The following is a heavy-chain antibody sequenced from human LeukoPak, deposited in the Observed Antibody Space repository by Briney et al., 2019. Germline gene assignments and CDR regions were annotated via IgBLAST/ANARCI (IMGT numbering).Heavy chain of an antibody. Sequence: GGSLRLSCAASGFTFSSYGMHWVRQAPGKGLEWVAVISYDGSNKYYADSVKGRFTISRDNSKNTLYLQMNSLRAEDTAVYYCAKDKRPRGTVTTWFDYWGQGTLVTVSS. D-gene: IGHD4-17*01. V-gene: IGHV3-30*18. CDR3: AKDKRPRGTVTTWFDY. J-gene: IGHJ4*02. CDR2: ISYDGSNK. CDR1: GFTFSSYG.